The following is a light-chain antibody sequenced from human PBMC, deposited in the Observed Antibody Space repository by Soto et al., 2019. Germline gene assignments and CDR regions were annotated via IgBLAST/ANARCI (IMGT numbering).Light chain of an antibody. Sequence: EIVLTQSPGTLSLSPGQRATLSCRASQSVSGNYLAWYQQRPGQAPRLLIYATSSRATGIPDRFSGSGSGTDFTLTISRLEPEDFAVYYCQRYGGSPLYTFGQGTKLEIK. J-gene: IGKJ2*01. V-gene: IGKV3-20*01. CDR1: QSVSGNY. CDR3: QRYGGSPLYT. CDR2: ATS.